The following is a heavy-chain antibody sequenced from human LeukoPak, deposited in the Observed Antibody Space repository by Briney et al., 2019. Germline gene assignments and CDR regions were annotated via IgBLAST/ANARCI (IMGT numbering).Heavy chain of an antibody. CDR3: TRAAGDYQFYYYMDV. CDR2: IYHSGIT. D-gene: IGHD4-17*01. CDR1: GYSISTDYYY. V-gene: IGHV4-38-2*01. J-gene: IGHJ6*03. Sequence: SETLSLTCGVSGYSISTDYYYWGWIRQPPGKGLEWIGNIYHSGITYYSPSLKSRVTISVDTSKNQFSLRLSSVTAEDTAVYYCTRAAGDYQFYYYMDVWGKGTTVTVSS.